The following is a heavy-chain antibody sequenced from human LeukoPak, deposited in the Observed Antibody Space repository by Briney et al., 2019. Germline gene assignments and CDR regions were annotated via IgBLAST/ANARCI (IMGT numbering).Heavy chain of an antibody. V-gene: IGHV3-30*18. J-gene: IGHJ1*01. CDR2: ISYDGSNE. D-gene: IGHD2-21*02. CDR1: GFTFSTYG. Sequence: PGRSLRLSCAASGFTFSTYGMHWVRQAPGKGLEWVAVISYDGSNEYYADSVKGRFTISRDNSKNTLSLQMNSLRAEDTAVYYCAKDEGVSYCGGDCYSGFQHWGQGTLVTVS. CDR3: AKDEGVSYCGGDCYSGFQH.